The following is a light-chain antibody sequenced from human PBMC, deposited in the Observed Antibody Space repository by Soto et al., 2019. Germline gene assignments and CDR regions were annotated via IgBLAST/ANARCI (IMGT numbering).Light chain of an antibody. CDR2: GAS. V-gene: IGKV3-20*01. CDR3: QHYGSSPWT. J-gene: IGKJ1*01. Sequence: MLTQSAGTLSLTPGERATLSCRASQSVSSNYLAWYQQKPGQAPRLLIYGASSRATGIPGRFSGSGSGTDFTITISILEPEDFAEYYCQHYGSSPWTFGQGTKVDI. CDR1: QSVSSNY.